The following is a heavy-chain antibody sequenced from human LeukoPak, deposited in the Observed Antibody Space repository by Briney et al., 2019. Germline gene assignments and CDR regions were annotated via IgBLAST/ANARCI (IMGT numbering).Heavy chain of an antibody. J-gene: IGHJ4*02. CDR2: IIPIFGTA. CDR1: GGTFSSYA. V-gene: IGHV1-69*13. CDR3: ARVHDYGGNSRTLDY. Sequence: SVQVSCKASGGTFSSYAISWVRQAPGQGLEWMGGIIPIFGTANYAQKFQGRVTITADESTSTAYMELSSLRSEDTAVYYCARVHDYGGNSRTLDYWGQGTLVTVSS. D-gene: IGHD4-23*01.